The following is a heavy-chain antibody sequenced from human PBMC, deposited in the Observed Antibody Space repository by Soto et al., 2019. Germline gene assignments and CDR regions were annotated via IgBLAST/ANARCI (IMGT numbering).Heavy chain of an antibody. CDR1: GFTFSSYW. CDR3: AGYPGRRDYYYCGMDV. V-gene: IGHV3-7*01. CDR2: IKQDGSGK. D-gene: IGHD6-25*01. Sequence: EVQLVESGGGLVQPGGSLRLSCAASGFTFSSYWMSWVRQAPGKGLEWVANIKQDGSGKYYVDSAKGRFTMSRDNAKNSLYLQTNSLRAEDTAVYDCAGYPGRRDYYYCGMDVWGHGTTVTVSS. J-gene: IGHJ6*02.